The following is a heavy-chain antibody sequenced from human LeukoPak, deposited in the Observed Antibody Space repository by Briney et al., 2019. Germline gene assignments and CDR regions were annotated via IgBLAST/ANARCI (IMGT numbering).Heavy chain of an antibody. CDR3: ARAVSSGWYDFDY. J-gene: IGHJ4*02. V-gene: IGHV3-30*04. D-gene: IGHD6-19*01. Sequence: GRFLRLSCAASGFTFSSYAMHWVRQAPGKGLEWVAVISYDGSNKYYADSVKGRFTISRDNSKNTLYLQMNSLRAEDTAVYYCARAVSSGWYDFDYWGQGTLVTVSS. CDR2: ISYDGSNK. CDR1: GFTFSSYA.